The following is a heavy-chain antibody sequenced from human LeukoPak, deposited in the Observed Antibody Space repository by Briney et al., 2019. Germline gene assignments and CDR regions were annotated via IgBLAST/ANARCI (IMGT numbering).Heavy chain of an antibody. CDR2: IRYDGSNK. D-gene: IGHD1-26*01. V-gene: IGHV3-30*02. CDR1: GFTFSSYG. Sequence: GGSLRLSCAASGFTFSSYGMHWVRQAPGKGLEWVAFIRYDGSNKYYADSVKGRFTISRDNSKNTLYLQMNSLRAEDTAVHYCAKATLMGGSYYYALPLGYWGQGTLVTVSS. J-gene: IGHJ4*02. CDR3: AKATLMGGSYYYALPLGY.